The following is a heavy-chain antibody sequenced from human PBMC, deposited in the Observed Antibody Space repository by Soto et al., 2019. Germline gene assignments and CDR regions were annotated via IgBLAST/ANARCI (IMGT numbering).Heavy chain of an antibody. V-gene: IGHV2-5*02. CDR1: GFSLSTRGVS. J-gene: IGHJ5*02. D-gene: IGHD3-9*01. Sequence: SGPTLVNPTQTLTLTCTFSGFSLSTRGVSVGWIRQPPGKALEWLALIYWDDDKRYSPSLKSRLTITKDTSKNQVVLTMTNMDPVDTATYYCAHSLLRYFGGLLYGFDPWGQGTLVTVSS. CDR2: IYWDDDK. CDR3: AHSLLRYFGGLLYGFDP.